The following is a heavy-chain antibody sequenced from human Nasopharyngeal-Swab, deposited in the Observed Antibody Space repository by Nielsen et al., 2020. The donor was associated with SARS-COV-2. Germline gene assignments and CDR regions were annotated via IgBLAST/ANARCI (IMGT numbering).Heavy chain of an antibody. CDR1: GFTFRSYA. Sequence: GGSLRLSCAASGFTFRSYAISWVRQAPGKGLEWVSVISGSDYSTHYADSVKGRFTISRDNSKNTVSLQMNSLRAEDTAIYYCAKDRDSGDDSDDYYHYYGMDVWGQGAPVTVSS. CDR3: AKDRDSGDDSDDYYHYYGMDV. CDR2: ISGSDYST. D-gene: IGHD5-12*01. J-gene: IGHJ6*02. V-gene: IGHV3-23*01.